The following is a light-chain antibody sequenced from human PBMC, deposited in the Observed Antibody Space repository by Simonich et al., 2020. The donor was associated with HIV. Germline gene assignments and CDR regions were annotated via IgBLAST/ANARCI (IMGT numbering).Light chain of an antibody. CDR1: QDIKNY. Sequence: DIQMTQSPSSLSASVGDRVTITCHASQDIKNYLNWYQQKPGKAPKLLIFDASNLETGVPSRLSGSASGTDFTFAISSLQPEDIATYFCQQYHNVPLTFAGGTKVEIK. CDR3: QQYHNVPLT. J-gene: IGKJ4*01. V-gene: IGKV1-33*01. CDR2: DAS.